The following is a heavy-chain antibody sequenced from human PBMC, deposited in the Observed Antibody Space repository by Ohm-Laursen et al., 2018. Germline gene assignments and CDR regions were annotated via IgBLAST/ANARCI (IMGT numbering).Heavy chain of an antibody. D-gene: IGHD4/OR15-4a*01. CDR1: GFIFRNFG. CDR3: AKDIRTMAGRDV. CDR2: ISKDGSNT. J-gene: IGHJ6*02. Sequence: SLRLSCAASGFIFRNFGMHWVRQAPGKGLEWMAGISKDGSNTYYGHSVEGRFTISRDNSMNTLYLQMNSLRPEDTAVYYCAKDIRTMAGRDVWGQGTTVTVSS. V-gene: IGHV3-30*18.